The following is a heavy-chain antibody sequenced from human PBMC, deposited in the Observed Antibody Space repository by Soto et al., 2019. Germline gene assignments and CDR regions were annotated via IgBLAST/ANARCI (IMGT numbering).Heavy chain of an antibody. V-gene: IGHV3-23*01. D-gene: IGHD2-8*01. J-gene: IGHJ6*03. CDR2: ITPSGGNT. CDR1: GFSFSTYA. Sequence: EVQLLESGGGLVQPGGSLRLSCAASGFSFSTYAMTWVRQAPGKGLAWVSTITPSGGNTYYADSVKVRFTITRDNSENTLYLHMSSLRAEDTAVYYCAGRYCPNGVCYTNYYYYMDIWGEGTTVTVSS. CDR3: AGRYCPNGVCYTNYYYYMDI.